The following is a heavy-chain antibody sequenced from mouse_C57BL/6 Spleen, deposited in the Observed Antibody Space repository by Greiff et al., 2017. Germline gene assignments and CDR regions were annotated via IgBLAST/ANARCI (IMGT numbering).Heavy chain of an antibody. J-gene: IGHJ4*01. Sequence: EVKLQESGGGLVQPGGSLSLSCAASGFTFTDYYMSWVRQPPGKALEWLGFIRNKANGYTTEYSASVKGRFTISRDNSQSILYLQMNALRAEDSATYYCARSYGSSPYYYAMDYWGQGTSVTVSS. CDR2: IRNKANGYTT. CDR1: GFTFTDYY. CDR3: ARSYGSSPYYYAMDY. D-gene: IGHD1-1*01. V-gene: IGHV7-3*01.